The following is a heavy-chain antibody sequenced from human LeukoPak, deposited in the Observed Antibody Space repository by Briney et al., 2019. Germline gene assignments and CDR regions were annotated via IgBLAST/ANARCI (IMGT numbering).Heavy chain of an antibody. V-gene: IGHV4-4*09. CDR1: GCSISSYY. CDR2: IYTSGST. Sequence: SETLSLTCTVSGCSISSYYWSWIRQPPGKGLEWIGYIYTSGSTNYNPSLKSRVTISVDTSKNQFSLKLSSATAADTAVYYCARAPLYYYDSRAFDTWGQGTMVTVSS. CDR3: ARAPLYYYDSRAFDT. D-gene: IGHD3-22*01. J-gene: IGHJ3*02.